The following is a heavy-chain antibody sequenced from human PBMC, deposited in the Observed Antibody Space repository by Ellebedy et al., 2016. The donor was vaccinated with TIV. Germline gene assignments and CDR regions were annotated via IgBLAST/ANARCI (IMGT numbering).Heavy chain of an antibody. CDR1: GFTFSNYA. CDR2: ISNTGSRT. V-gene: IGHV3-23*01. D-gene: IGHD3-22*01. CDR3: AKGRGGVSDSSAPRNYFDY. Sequence: PGGSLRLSCAASGFTFSNYAMSWVRQAPGKGLEGVSTISNTGSRTYYADSVEGRFIISRDNSKKTLYLQMNSLRAEDTAVYYCAKGRGGVSDSSAPRNYFDYWGLGTLVTVSS. J-gene: IGHJ4*02.